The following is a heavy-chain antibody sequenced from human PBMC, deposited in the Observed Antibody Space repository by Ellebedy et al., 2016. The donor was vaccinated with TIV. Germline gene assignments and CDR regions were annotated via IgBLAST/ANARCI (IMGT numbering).Heavy chain of an antibody. CDR1: GFTFDDYA. V-gene: IGHV3-9*01. CDR3: AKDFSSSWFHHWFDP. Sequence: GGSLRLSCAASGFTFDDYAMHWVRQAPGKGLEWVSGISWNSGSIGYADSVKGRFTISRDNSKNSLYLQIDSLRTEDTALYYCAKDFSSSWFHHWFDPWGQGTLVTVSS. J-gene: IGHJ5*02. CDR2: ISWNSGSI. D-gene: IGHD6-13*01.